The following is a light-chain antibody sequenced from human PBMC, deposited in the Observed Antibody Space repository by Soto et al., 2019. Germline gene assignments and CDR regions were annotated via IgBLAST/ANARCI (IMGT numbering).Light chain of an antibody. CDR3: QQYGSSGT. CDR2: GAS. V-gene: IGKV3-20*01. Sequence: EIVLAQSPGTLSLSPGERATLSCRASQSGTDSFFAWYQRKPGQAPRLLIYGASNRATGIPDRFSGSGSGTDFTLTISRLEPEDFAVYYCQQYGSSGTFGQGTKVDI. CDR1: QSGTDSF. J-gene: IGKJ1*01.